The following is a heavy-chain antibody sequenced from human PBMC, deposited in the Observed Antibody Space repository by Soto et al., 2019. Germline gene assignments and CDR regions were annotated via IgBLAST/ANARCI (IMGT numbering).Heavy chain of an antibody. V-gene: IGHV3-30*03. CDR3: ATDLEDIVVVPAAISPYGMDV. D-gene: IGHD2-2*01. J-gene: IGHJ6*02. Sequence: PGGSLRLSCAASGFTFSSYGMHWVRQAPGKGLEWVAVISYDGSNKYYADSVKGRFTISRDNSKNKLYLQMNSLRAEDTAVYYCATDLEDIVVVPAAISPYGMDVWGQGTTVTVSS. CDR1: GFTFSSYG. CDR2: ISYDGSNK.